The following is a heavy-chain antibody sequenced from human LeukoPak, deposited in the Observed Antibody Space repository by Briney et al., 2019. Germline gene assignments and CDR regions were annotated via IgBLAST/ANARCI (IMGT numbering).Heavy chain of an antibody. Sequence: ASVKVSCKASGYTFTSYGISWVRQAPGQGLEWMGWISAYNGNTNYAQKLQGRVTMTRDTSISTAYMELSRLRSDDTAVYYCASSPRSYYYGMDVWGQGTTVTVSS. CDR3: ASSPRSYYYGMDV. V-gene: IGHV1-18*01. CDR2: ISAYNGNT. CDR1: GYTFTSYG. J-gene: IGHJ6*02.